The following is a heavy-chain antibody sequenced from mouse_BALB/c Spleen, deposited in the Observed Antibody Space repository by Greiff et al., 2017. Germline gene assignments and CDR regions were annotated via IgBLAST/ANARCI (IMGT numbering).Heavy chain of an antibody. CDR2: ISYDGSN. D-gene: IGHD1-1*01. CDR1: GYSITSGYY. J-gene: IGHJ4*01. V-gene: IGHV3-6*02. Sequence: EVQLQESGPGLVKPSQSLSLTCSVTGYSITSGYYWNWIRQFPENKLEWMGYISYDGSNNYNPSLKNRISITRDTSKNQFFLKLNSVTTEDTATYYCANGYAMDYWGQGTSVTVSS. CDR3: ANGYAMDY.